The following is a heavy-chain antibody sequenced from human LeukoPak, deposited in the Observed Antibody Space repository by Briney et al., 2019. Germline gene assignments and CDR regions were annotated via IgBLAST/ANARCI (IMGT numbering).Heavy chain of an antibody. D-gene: IGHD3-16*01. CDR1: GYSISSGYY. V-gene: IGHV4-38-2*02. CDR3: ARFRGPNWFDP. Sequence: PSETLSLTCTVSGYSISSGYYWGWIRQPPGKGLEWIGSIYHSGSTYYNPSLKSRVTISVDTSKNQFSLKLSPVTAADTAVYYCARFRGPNWFDPWGQGTLVTVSS. J-gene: IGHJ5*02. CDR2: IYHSGST.